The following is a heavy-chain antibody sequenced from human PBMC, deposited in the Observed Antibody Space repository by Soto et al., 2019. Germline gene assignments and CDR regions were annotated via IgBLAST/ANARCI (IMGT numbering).Heavy chain of an antibody. V-gene: IGHV5-51*01. CDR2: IYPGDSDT. J-gene: IGHJ3*02. CDR3: ARRRYYDSSGYYYRGDAFDI. D-gene: IGHD3-22*01. CDR1: GYSFTSYW. Sequence: EVQLVQSGAEVKKPGESLKISCKGSGYSFTSYWIGWLRQMPGKGLEWMGIIYPGDSDTRYSPSFQVQVTISADKSISTAYLQWSSLKASDTALYYCARRRYYDSSGYYYRGDAFDIWGQGTMVTVSS.